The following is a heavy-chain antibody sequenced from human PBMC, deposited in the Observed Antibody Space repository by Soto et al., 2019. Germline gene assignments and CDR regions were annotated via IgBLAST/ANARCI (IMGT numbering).Heavy chain of an antibody. Sequence: EVQLLESGGGLVQPGGSLRLSCATSGFTFSSYAMSWVRQAPGKGLKWVSTISGSGGNTYYADSVKGRFTISRDNSKNTLYLQMNSLRAEDTAVYYCAKSLRGSYPFDYWGQGTLVTVSS. CDR1: GFTFSSYA. D-gene: IGHD1-26*01. CDR2: ISGSGGNT. CDR3: AKSLRGSYPFDY. J-gene: IGHJ4*02. V-gene: IGHV3-23*01.